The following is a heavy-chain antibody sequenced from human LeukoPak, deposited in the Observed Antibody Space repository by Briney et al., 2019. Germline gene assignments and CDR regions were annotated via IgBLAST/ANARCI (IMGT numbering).Heavy chain of an antibody. Sequence: GESLKISCKGSGYSFTSYWIGWVRQMPGKGLEWMGIIYPGDSDTRYSPSFQGQVTISADKSISTAYLQWSSLKASDTAMYCCARLGPHSSSSWWFDPWGQGTLVTVSS. V-gene: IGHV5-51*01. CDR2: IYPGDSDT. CDR1: GYSFTSYW. CDR3: ARLGPHSSSSWWFDP. D-gene: IGHD6-6*01. J-gene: IGHJ5*02.